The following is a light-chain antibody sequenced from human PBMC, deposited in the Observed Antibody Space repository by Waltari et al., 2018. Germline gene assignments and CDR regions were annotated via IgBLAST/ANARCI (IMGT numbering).Light chain of an antibody. CDR3: QALGTGAWV. CDR2: QDT. V-gene: IGLV3-1*01. Sequence: SYELTQPPSVSVSPGQTARITCSGDILGNKYASCYQQKPGQSPLLVIYQDTNRSSGIPERFSGSKSGNAATLTISGTQAMDEADYYCQALGTGAWVFGGGTKLTVL. CDR1: ILGNKY. J-gene: IGLJ3*02.